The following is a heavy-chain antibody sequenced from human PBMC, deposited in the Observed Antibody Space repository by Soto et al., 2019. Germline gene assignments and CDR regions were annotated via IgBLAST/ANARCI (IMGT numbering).Heavy chain of an antibody. J-gene: IGHJ2*01. CDR1: GFTFGDYG. CDR3: ARDHLGYCSGGSCSWERYFDL. D-gene: IGHD2-15*01. V-gene: IGHV3-7*01. Sequence: GGSLRLSCTGSGFTFGDYGMSWFRQAPGKGLEWVANIKQDGSEKYYLDSVKGRFTISRDNAKNSLYLQVNSLRADDAAVYYCARDHLGYCSGGSCSWERYFDLWGRGTLVTVSS. CDR2: IKQDGSEK.